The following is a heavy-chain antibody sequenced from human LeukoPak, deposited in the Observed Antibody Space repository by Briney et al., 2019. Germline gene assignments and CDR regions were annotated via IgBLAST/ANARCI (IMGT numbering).Heavy chain of an antibody. CDR1: GFTFDDYA. CDR2: ITWNSAAI. CDR3: AKDLAPIVVVPAAKNISGYYYGLDV. Sequence: GGSLRLSCAASGFTFDDYAMHWVRQAPGEGLEWVSGITWNSAAIGYADSVKGRFTISRDNAKSSLYLQMNSLRAEDTAFYYCAKDLAPIVVVPAAKNISGYYYGLDVWGQGTTVTVSS. V-gene: IGHV3-9*01. J-gene: IGHJ6*02. D-gene: IGHD2-2*01.